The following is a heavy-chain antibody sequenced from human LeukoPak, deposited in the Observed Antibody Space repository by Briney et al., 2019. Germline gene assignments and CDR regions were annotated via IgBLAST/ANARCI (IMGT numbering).Heavy chain of an antibody. CDR3: ASGGAGIAAAP. V-gene: IGHV4-59*02. Sequence: SETLSLTCTVSGGSVSSYYLSWIRQPPGKELEACGYIYYSGSTNYNTSLNSSVTMSIDKSKNQCSLKLNSVTAADTAVYFCASGGAGIAAAPWGQGTMVTVSS. CDR1: GGSVSSYY. D-gene: IGHD6-13*01. J-gene: IGHJ3*01. CDR2: IYYSGST.